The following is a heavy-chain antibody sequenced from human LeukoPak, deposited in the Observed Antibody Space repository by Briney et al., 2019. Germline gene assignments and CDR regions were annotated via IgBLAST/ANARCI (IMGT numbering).Heavy chain of an antibody. V-gene: IGHV3-33*08. J-gene: IGHJ6*02. CDR1: GFSFSSYG. D-gene: IGHD2-15*01. Sequence: PGGSLRLSCAASGFSFSSYGMHWVRQAPGKGLEWVAVIWYDGSNKYYADSVKGRFTISRDNSKNTLYLQMNSLRAEDTAVYYCARDGVVKVVAFYYYYGMDVWGQGTTVTVSS. CDR3: ARDGVVKVVAFYYYYGMDV. CDR2: IWYDGSNK.